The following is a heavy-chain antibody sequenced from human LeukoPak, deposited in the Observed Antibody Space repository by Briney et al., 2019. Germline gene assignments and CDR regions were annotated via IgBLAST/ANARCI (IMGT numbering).Heavy chain of an antibody. CDR2: INPNSGGT. CDR1: GYSFTSYY. CDR3: ARGRDSGSYFPLDAFDI. J-gene: IGHJ3*02. V-gene: IGHV1-2*06. D-gene: IGHD1-26*01. Sequence: ASVKVSCKASGYSFTSYYMHWVRQAPGQGLEWMGRINPNSGGTNYAQKFQGRVTMTRDTSISTAYMELSRLRSDDTAVYYCARGRDSGSYFPLDAFDIWGQGTMVTVSS.